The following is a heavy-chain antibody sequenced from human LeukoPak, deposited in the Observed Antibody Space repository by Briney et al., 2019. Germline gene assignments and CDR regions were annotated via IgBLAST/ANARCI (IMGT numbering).Heavy chain of an antibody. CDR1: GFTFSSYE. V-gene: IGHV3-48*03. J-gene: IGHJ4*02. CDR2: ISSSGSTM. D-gene: IGHD3-16*01. Sequence: TGGSLRLSCAASGFTFSSYEINWVRQAPGRGLEWVSYISSSGSTMYYAASVRGRFTISRDNAKNSLYLQMNSLRAEDTAVYYCARVRGDYWGQGTLVTVSS. CDR3: ARVRGDY.